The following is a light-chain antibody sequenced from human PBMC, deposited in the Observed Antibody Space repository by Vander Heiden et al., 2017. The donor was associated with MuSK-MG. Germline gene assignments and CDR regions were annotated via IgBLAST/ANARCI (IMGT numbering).Light chain of an antibody. CDR1: SSDVGGYNY. CDR3: SSYTSSSTPAV. Sequence: TSSDVGGYNYVSWYQQHPGKAPKLMIYDVSNRPSGVSNRFAGSKSGNTASLTISGLQAEDEADYDCSSYTSSSTPAVFGTGTKVTVL. V-gene: IGLV2-14*04. CDR2: DVS. J-gene: IGLJ1*01.